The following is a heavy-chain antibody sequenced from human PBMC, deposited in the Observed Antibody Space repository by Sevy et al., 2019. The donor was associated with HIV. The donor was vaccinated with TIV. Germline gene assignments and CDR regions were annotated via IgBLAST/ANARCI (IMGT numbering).Heavy chain of an antibody. CDR2: ISHDGTKK. CDR3: ASGSQPEEGY. Sequence: GGSLRLSCTASGFSFTTFALHWVRQAPGKRLEWVALISHDGTKKFYADSVRGRFTISRDNSNNTLYLQINTLRIDDTAVYYCASGSQPEEGYCGQGTLVTVSS. J-gene: IGHJ4*02. D-gene: IGHD1-26*01. V-gene: IGHV3-30-3*01. CDR1: GFSFTTFA.